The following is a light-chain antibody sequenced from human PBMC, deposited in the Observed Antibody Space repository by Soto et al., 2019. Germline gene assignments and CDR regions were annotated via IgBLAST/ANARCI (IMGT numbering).Light chain of an antibody. CDR1: QSVSSN. V-gene: IGKV3-15*01. Sequence: EIVMTQSPATLSVSPGERATLSCRASQSVSSNLAWYQQKPGQAPRLLIHGASTRATGIPARFSGSGSGTEFTLTISILQSEDFAFYYCQQCSNWPKTFGQGTKVEIK. J-gene: IGKJ1*01. CDR2: GAS. CDR3: QQCSNWPKT.